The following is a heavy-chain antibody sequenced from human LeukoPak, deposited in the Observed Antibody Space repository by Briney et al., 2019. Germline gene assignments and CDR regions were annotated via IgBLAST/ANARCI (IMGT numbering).Heavy chain of an antibody. CDR2: IIPIFGTA. J-gene: IGHJ6*03. V-gene: IGHV1-69*05. CDR1: GGTFSSYA. D-gene: IGHD4-17*01. Sequence: SVKVSCKASGGTFSSYAISWVRQAPGQGLEWMGGIIPIFGTANYAQKFQGRVTITTDESTSTAYMELSSLRSEDTAVYYCASPMGGLRPGYYYMDVWGKGTAVTVSS. CDR3: ASPMGGLRPGYYYMDV.